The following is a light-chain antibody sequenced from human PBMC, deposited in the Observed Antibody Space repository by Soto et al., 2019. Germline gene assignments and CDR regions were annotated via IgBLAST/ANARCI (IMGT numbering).Light chain of an antibody. CDR2: GNS. CDR3: QSYDNSLSGWV. CDR1: SSNLGSGYD. Sequence: QSVLTQPPSVSGAPGQRVTISCTGSSSNLGSGYDVHWYRQLPGTAPKVLIYGNSNRPSGVPDRFSGSKSGTSASLAITGLQAEDEADYYCQSYDNSLSGWVFGGGTKLTVL. J-gene: IGLJ3*02. V-gene: IGLV1-40*01.